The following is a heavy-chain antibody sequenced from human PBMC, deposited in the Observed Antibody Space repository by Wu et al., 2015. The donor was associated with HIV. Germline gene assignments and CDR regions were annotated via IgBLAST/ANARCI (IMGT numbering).Heavy chain of an antibody. CDR2: INPSGGST. CDR3: AREDIVVVTASDAFDI. D-gene: IGHD2-21*02. J-gene: IGHJ3*02. V-gene: IGHV1-46*01. Sequence: QVQLVQSGAEVKKPGASVKVSCKASGYTFTSYYMHWVRQAPGQGLEWMGIINPSGGSTSYAQKFQGRVTMTRDTSTSTVYMELSSLRSEDTAVYYCAREDIVVVTASDAFDIWDQGTMVTVSS. CDR1: GYTFTSYY.